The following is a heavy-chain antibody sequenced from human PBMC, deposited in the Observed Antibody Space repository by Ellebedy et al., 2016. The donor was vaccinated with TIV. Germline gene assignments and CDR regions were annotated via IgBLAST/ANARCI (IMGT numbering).Heavy chain of an antibody. CDR3: AGAILKAY. Sequence: GESLKISCAASGFTFSIYAMRWVRQAPGKGLEWVSTISGTGSSTYYADSVKGRFTISRDNSKNTLYLQMNSLRAKDTAVYYCAGAILKAYWGQGTLVTVSS. J-gene: IGHJ4*02. CDR1: GFTFSIYA. V-gene: IGHV3-23*01. CDR2: ISGTGSST. D-gene: IGHD3-3*01.